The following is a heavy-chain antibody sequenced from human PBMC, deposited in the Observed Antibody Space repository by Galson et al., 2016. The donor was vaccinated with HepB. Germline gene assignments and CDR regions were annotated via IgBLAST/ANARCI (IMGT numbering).Heavy chain of an antibody. J-gene: IGHJ4*02. CDR1: GFTFDNYW. Sequence: SLRLSCAASGFTFDNYWMTWVRQAPGKGLEWVANIKQDGSERRYADSVKGRFTISRDNAKNSLYLQMNSLGVEDTAVYFCAKDHPVGCFDYWGQGTPVTVSS. CDR2: IKQDGSER. V-gene: IGHV3-7*03. CDR3: AKDHPVGCFDY. D-gene: IGHD1-26*01.